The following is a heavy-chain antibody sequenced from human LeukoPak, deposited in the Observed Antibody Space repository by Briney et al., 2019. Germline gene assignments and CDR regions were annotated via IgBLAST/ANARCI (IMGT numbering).Heavy chain of an antibody. CDR1: GYTFTGYY. V-gene: IGHV1-2*04. CDR2: INPNSGGT. J-gene: IGHJ4*02. CDR3: ARVIGYYYDSSGYYSLDY. D-gene: IGHD3-22*01. Sequence: GVSVKVSCKASGYTFTGYYMHWVRQAPGQGLEWMGWINPNSGGTNYAQKFQGWVTMTRDTSISTAYMELSRLRSDDTAVYYCARVIGYYYDSSGYYSLDYWGQGTLVTVSS.